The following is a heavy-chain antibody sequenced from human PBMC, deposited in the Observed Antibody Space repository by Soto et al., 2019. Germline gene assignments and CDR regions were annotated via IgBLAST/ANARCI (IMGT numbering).Heavy chain of an antibody. Sequence: EVQLLESGGGLVQPGGSLRLSCAASGFTFSSYAMSWVRQAPGKGLEWVSASSGSGGSTYYADSVKGRFTISRDNSKNTLYLQMNRLRAEDPAVYYFSRGNLDYGEFFDYWGQGTLVTVSS. D-gene: IGHD4-17*01. J-gene: IGHJ4*02. CDR3: SRGNLDYGEFFDY. V-gene: IGHV3-23*01. CDR2: SSGSGGST. CDR1: GFTFSSYA.